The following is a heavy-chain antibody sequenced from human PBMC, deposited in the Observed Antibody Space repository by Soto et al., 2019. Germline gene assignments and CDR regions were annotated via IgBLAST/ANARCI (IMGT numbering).Heavy chain of an antibody. CDR3: VKTRGGNNFDFFD. J-gene: IGHJ4*02. V-gene: IGHV3-64D*06. CDR1: GLPFGSYA. Sequence: VVPRSFSCSPLGLPFGSYALNWFRRPPGKGLEYISGVRGNGDPPFYADSVKGRFTISRDDSKSTLYLHMSSLSADDAAVYYCVKTRGGNNFDFFDWGQGTLVTVSS. D-gene: IGHD2-15*01. CDR2: VRGNGDPP.